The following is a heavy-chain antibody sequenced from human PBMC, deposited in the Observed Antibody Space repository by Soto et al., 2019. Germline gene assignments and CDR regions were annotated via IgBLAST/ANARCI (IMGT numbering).Heavy chain of an antibody. CDR3: PNKPRISKMYSSSSVVGGWFDP. CDR2: ISGSGGST. Sequence: EVQLLESGGGLVQPGGSLRLSCAASGFTFSSYAMSWVRQAPGKGLEWVSAISGSGGSTYYADSVKGRFTISRDNSKNTLYLQMNSLRTEDTAVYYCPNKPRISKMYSSSSVVGGWFDPWGQGTLVTVSS. CDR1: GFTFSSYA. D-gene: IGHD6-6*01. V-gene: IGHV3-23*01. J-gene: IGHJ5*02.